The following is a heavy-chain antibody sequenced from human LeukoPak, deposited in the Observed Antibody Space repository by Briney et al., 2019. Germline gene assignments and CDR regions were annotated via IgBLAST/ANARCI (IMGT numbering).Heavy chain of an antibody. CDR2: IYSGGST. CDR3: ARETAAGKGYYYYGMDV. D-gene: IGHD6-13*01. V-gene: IGHV3-53*01. J-gene: IGHJ6*02. Sequence: PGGSLRLSCAASGFTVSSNYMSWVRQAPGKGLEWVSVIYSGGSTYYADSVKGRFTISRDNSKNTLYLQMNSLRAEDTAVYYCARETAAGKGYYYYGMDVWGQGTTVTVSS. CDR1: GFTVSSNY.